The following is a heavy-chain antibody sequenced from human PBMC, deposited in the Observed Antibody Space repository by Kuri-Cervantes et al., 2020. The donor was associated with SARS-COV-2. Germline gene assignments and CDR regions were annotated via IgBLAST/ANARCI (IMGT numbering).Heavy chain of an antibody. CDR3: ARDFRFGELTPIDAFDI. D-gene: IGHD3-10*01. CDR1: GFTFSSYA. Sequence: GESLKISCAASGFTFSSYAMHWVRQAPGKGLEWVAVIWYDGSNKYYADSVKGRFTISRDNSKKTLYLQMNSLRAEDTAVYYCARDFRFGELTPIDAFDIWGQGTMVTVSS. V-gene: IGHV3-33*01. J-gene: IGHJ3*02. CDR2: IWYDGSNK.